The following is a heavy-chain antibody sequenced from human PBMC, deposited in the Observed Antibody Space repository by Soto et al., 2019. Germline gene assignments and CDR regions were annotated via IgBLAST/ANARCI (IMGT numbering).Heavy chain of an antibody. CDR1: GGSISSYY. Sequence: QVQLQESGPGLVKPSETLSLTCTVSGGSISSYYWSWIRQPAGTGLEWIGRIYTSGSTNYNPSLKSRVTMSVDTSKNQFSLKLSSVTAADTAVYYCAREPITRVRVYYFDYWGQGTLVTVSS. D-gene: IGHD3-10*01. V-gene: IGHV4-4*07. CDR3: AREPITRVRVYYFDY. J-gene: IGHJ4*02. CDR2: IYTSGST.